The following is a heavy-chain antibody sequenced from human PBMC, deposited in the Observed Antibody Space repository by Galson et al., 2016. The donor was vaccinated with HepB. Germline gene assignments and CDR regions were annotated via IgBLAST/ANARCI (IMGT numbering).Heavy chain of an antibody. Sequence: SETLSLTCTVSGDSVSSGSYYWSWIRQPPGKGLEWIGYIYHTGSTNYNPSLKSRVTISVDTSKNQFSLKLNSVTAADSAVYYCANDRYYYDSSGYYSNVFDMWGQGTLVTVSS. V-gene: IGHV4-61*01. J-gene: IGHJ3*02. CDR2: IYHTGST. D-gene: IGHD3-22*01. CDR1: GDSVSSGSYY. CDR3: ANDRYYYDSSGYYSNVFDM.